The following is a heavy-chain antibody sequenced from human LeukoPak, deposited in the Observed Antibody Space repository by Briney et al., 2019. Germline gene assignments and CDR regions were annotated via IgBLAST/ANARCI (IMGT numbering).Heavy chain of an antibody. J-gene: IGHJ4*02. V-gene: IGHV3-66*02. CDR1: GFTVSSNY. D-gene: IGHD1-1*01. Sequence: GGSLRLSCAASGFTVSSNYMSWVRQAPGKGLEWVSVIYSGGSTYYADSVKGRFTISRDNSKNTLYLQMNSLRAEDTAVYYYARGYNWNDEGPWDDYWGQGTLVTVSS. CDR3: ARGYNWNDEGPWDDY. CDR2: IYSGGST.